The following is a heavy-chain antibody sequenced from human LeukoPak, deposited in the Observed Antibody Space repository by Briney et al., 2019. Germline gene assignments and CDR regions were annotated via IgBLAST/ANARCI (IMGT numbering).Heavy chain of an antibody. V-gene: IGHV4-34*01. D-gene: IGHD4-17*01. Sequence: SETLSLTCAVDGGSFSGYYWSWIRQPPGKGLEWIGEINHSGSTNYNPSLKSRVTISVDTSKNQFSLKLSSVTAADTAVYYCARGDYLSAYYFDYWGQGTLVTVSS. J-gene: IGHJ4*02. CDR2: INHSGST. CDR3: ARGDYLSAYYFDY. CDR1: GGSFSGYY.